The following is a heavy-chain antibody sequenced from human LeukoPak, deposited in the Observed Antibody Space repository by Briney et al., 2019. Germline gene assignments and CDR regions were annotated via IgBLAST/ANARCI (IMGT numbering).Heavy chain of an antibody. V-gene: IGHV4-39*01. Sequence: SETLSLTCRVSGGSISSSSHYWGWIRQPPGKGLEWIGSVYYSGDTYYNPSLKSGVTISVDTSKNQFSLKVAPVTAADTAVYYCARSTTIPYHAFDIWGQGTMVTVSS. CDR2: VYYSGDT. J-gene: IGHJ3*02. CDR3: ARSTTIPYHAFDI. D-gene: IGHD3-3*01. CDR1: GGSISSSSHY.